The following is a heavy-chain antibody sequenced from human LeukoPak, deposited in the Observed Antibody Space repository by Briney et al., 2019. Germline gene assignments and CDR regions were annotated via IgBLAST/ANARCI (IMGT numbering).Heavy chain of an antibody. V-gene: IGHV3-30*04. CDR3: AKDDAWIRFGE. CDR1: GFTFSRHA. CDR2: ISYDGSNK. Sequence: GGSLRLSCAASGFTFSRHAMHWVRQAPGKGLEWVAVISYDGSNKYYADSVKGRFTTSRDSSKNTLYLEVISVTAEDTAVYYCAKDDAWIRFGEWSQGTLVTVSS. D-gene: IGHD3-10*01. J-gene: IGHJ4*02.